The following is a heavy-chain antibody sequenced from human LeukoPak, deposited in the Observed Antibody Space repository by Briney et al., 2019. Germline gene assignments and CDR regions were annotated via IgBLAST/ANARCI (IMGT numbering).Heavy chain of an antibody. Sequence: NPSETLSLTCTVSGGSISSSSYYWGWIRQPPGKGLEWIGSIYYSGSTYYNPSLKSRVTISVDTSKNQFSLKLSSVTAADTAVYYCARRPSRPGLGGVIAYDYWGQGTLVTVSS. J-gene: IGHJ4*02. CDR2: IYYSGST. D-gene: IGHD3-16*02. CDR1: GGSISSSSYY. V-gene: IGHV4-39*01. CDR3: ARRPSRPGLGGVIAYDY.